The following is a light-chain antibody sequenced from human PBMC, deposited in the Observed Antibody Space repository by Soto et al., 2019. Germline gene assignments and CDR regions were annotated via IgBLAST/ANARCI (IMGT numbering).Light chain of an antibody. J-gene: IGKJ5*01. V-gene: IGKV3-11*01. CDR3: QQRSNWPPT. CDR2: AAS. Sequence: EIVLTQSPATLSLSPGERATLSCRASQSVSSYLAWYQQKPGQAPRLLIYAASNRATAIPASFSCSGSATDFTLTISSLEPEDFAVYYCQQRSNWPPTFGQGTRLEIK. CDR1: QSVSSY.